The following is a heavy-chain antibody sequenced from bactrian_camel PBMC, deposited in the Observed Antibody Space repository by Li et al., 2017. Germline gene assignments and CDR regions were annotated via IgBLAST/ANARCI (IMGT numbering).Heavy chain of an antibody. CDR1: GFTFSRYS. Sequence: DVQLVESGGGSVQAGGSLRLSCAASGFTFSRYSLSWVRQAPGKGLEWVARINRGGDAPNYADSVKGRFTISRDNANNTLYLQLNSLKNEDTAMYYCTLGYLPDYPTKGQGTQVTVS. V-gene: IGHV3S40*01. J-gene: IGHJ4*01. D-gene: IGHD2*01. CDR2: INRGGDAP.